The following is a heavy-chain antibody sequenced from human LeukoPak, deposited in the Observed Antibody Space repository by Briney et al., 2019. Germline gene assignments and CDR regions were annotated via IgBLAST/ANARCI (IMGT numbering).Heavy chain of an antibody. CDR1: GFTFSSYA. CDR2: ISYDGSNK. Sequence: GGSLSLSCAASGFTFSSYAMHWVRQAPGKGLEWVAVISYDGSNKYYADSVKGRFTISRDNSKNTLYLQMNSLRAEDTAVYYCARVGAARSYYYYGMDVWGQGTTVTVSS. CDR3: ARVGAARSYYYYGMDV. J-gene: IGHJ6*02. D-gene: IGHD6-6*01. V-gene: IGHV3-30-3*01.